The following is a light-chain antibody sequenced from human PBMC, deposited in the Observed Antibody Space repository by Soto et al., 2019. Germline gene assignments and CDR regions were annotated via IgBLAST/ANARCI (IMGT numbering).Light chain of an antibody. V-gene: IGKV1-39*01. CDR2: AAS. CDR3: QQSYTTPRT. Sequence: DIQMTQSPSSLSASVGDRVTITCRASQRINNYLNWYQQKPGKAPNLLIYAASTLQSGVPSTFSGSGSGTDSNLTISSLQPEDFATYYCQQSYTTPRTFGQGNKLEIK. CDR1: QRINNY. J-gene: IGKJ2*01.